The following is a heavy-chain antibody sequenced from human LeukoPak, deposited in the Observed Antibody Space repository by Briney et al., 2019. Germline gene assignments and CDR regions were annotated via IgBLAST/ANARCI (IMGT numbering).Heavy chain of an antibody. CDR3: ALIAVAGRRFDY. J-gene: IGHJ4*02. Sequence: SETLSLTCTVSGGSISSSSYYWGWIRQPPGKGLEWIGSIYYSGSTYYNPSLKSRVTISVDTSKNQFSLKLSSVTAADTAVYYCALIAVAGRRFDYWGQGTLVTVSS. D-gene: IGHD6-19*01. CDR2: IYYSGST. CDR1: GGSISSSSYY. V-gene: IGHV4-39*07.